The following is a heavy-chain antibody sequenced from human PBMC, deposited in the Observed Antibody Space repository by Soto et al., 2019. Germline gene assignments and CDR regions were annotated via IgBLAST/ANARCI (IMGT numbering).Heavy chain of an antibody. D-gene: IGHD5-18*01. CDR3: AKCGYSYGRLYYFDY. CDR1: GFTLSSYA. J-gene: IGHJ4*02. CDR2: ISGSGGST. Sequence: GGSLRLSCAASGFTLSSYAMSWVRQAPGKGLEWVSAISGSGGSTYYADSVKGRFTISRDNSKNTLYLQMNSLRAEDTAVYYCAKCGYSYGRLYYFDYWGQRTLVTVSS. V-gene: IGHV3-23*01.